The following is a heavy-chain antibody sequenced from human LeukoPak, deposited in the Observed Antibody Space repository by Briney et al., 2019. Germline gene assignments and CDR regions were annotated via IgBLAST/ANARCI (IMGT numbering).Heavy chain of an antibody. Sequence: PGGSLRLSCAASGFTFSSYWMSWVRQAPGKGLEWVANIKQDGSEKYYVDSVKGRFTISRDNAKNSLYLQMNSLRAEDTAVYYCARVFRVNDYNLVYGMDVWGQGTTVTVSS. V-gene: IGHV3-7*03. CDR2: IKQDGSEK. J-gene: IGHJ6*02. CDR1: GFTFSSYW. CDR3: ARVFRVNDYNLVYGMDV. D-gene: IGHD5-24*01.